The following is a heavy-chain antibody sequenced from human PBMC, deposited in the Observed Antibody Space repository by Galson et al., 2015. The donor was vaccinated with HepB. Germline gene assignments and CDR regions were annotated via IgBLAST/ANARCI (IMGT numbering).Heavy chain of an antibody. V-gene: IGHV1-69*13. CDR3: ARAGGGGYNFDY. Sequence: SVKVSCKASGGTFSSYAISWVRQAPGQGLEWVGGIIPIFGTANYAQKVQGRVTVTADESTSTAYMELSSLRSEDTAVYYCARAGGGGYNFDYWGQGTLVTVSS. J-gene: IGHJ4*02. D-gene: IGHD5-24*01. CDR2: IIPIFGTA. CDR1: GGTFSSYA.